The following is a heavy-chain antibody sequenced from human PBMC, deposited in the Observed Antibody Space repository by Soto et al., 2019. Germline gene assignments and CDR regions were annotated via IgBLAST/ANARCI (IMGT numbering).Heavy chain of an antibody. CDR2: ISGSGGST. J-gene: IGHJ5*02. D-gene: IGHD3-3*01. Sequence: GGSLRLSFAASGYTFSSYAMSWVRQAPGKGLEWVSAISGSGGSTYYADSVKGRFTISRDNSKNTLYLQMNSLRAEDTAVYYCAKDPSNFWSGYFNWFDPWGQGTLVTVSS. V-gene: IGHV3-23*01. CDR3: AKDPSNFWSGYFNWFDP. CDR1: GYTFSSYA.